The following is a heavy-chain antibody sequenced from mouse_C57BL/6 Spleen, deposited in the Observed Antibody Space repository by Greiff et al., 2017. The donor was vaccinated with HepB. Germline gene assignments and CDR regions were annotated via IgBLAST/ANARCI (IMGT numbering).Heavy chain of an antibody. CDR3: TTRGIYYDYDGLAD. Sequence: VQLQQSGAELVRPGASVKLSCTASGFNIKDDYMHWVKQRPEQGLEWIGWIDPENGDTEYASKFQGKATITADTSSNTAYLQLSSLTSEDTAVYYCTTRGIYYDYDGLADWGQGTLVTVSA. CDR1: GFNIKDDY. J-gene: IGHJ3*01. D-gene: IGHD2-4*01. V-gene: IGHV14-4*01. CDR2: IDPENGDT.